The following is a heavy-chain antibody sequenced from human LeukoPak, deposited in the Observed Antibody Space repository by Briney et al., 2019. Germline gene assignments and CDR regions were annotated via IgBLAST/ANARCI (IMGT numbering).Heavy chain of an antibody. CDR3: ARVLSGSYYGVDY. J-gene: IGHJ4*02. Sequence: SQTLSLTYTVSGGSINSGSYYWSWIRQPAGKGLEWIGRIYTSGSTNYNPSLKSRVTISVDTSKNQFSLKLSSVTAADTAVYYCARVLSGSYYGVDYWGQGTLVTVSS. V-gene: IGHV4-61*02. CDR1: GGSINSGSYY. CDR2: IYTSGST. D-gene: IGHD1-26*01.